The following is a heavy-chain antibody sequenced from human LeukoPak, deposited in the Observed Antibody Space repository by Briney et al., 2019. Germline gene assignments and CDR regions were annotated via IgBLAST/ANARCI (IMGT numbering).Heavy chain of an antibody. CDR1: GGSFSGYY. J-gene: IGHJ4*02. Sequence: SETLSLTCAVYGGSFSGYYWSWIRQPPGKGLERIGEINHSGSTNYNPSLKSRVTISVDTSKNQFSLKRSSVTAADTAVYYCARGGIVVVPAAINFDYWGQGTLVTVSS. D-gene: IGHD2-2*01. CDR3: ARGGIVVVPAAINFDY. V-gene: IGHV4-34*01. CDR2: INHSGST.